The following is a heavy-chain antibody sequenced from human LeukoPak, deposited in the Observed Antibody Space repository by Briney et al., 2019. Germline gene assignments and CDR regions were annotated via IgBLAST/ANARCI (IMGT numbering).Heavy chain of an antibody. J-gene: IGHJ4*02. CDR1: GFTFSSYA. CDR3: AREHLRYFDWLLNTAEEALDY. Sequence: GGSLRLSCAASGFTFSSYAMHWVRQAPGKGLEYVSAISSNGGSTYYANSVKGRFTISRDNSKNTLYLQMGSLRAEDMAVYYCAREHLRYFDWLLNTAEEALDYWGQGTLVTVSS. CDR2: ISSNGGST. D-gene: IGHD3-9*01. V-gene: IGHV3-64*01.